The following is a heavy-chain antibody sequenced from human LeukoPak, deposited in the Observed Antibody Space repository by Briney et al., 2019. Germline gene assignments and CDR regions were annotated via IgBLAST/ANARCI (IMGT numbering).Heavy chain of an antibody. CDR2: IYYTGTT. V-gene: IGHV4-59*01. J-gene: IGHJ4*02. CDR3: ARGHRGLGY. Sequence: PSETLSLTCTVSGASISDYYWSWIRQPPEKGPEWIGYIYYTGTTNYNPSLKSRVTISVDTSKNQFSLKLTSVTAADTAVYYCARGHRGLGYWGQGTLVSVSS. CDR1: GASISDYY.